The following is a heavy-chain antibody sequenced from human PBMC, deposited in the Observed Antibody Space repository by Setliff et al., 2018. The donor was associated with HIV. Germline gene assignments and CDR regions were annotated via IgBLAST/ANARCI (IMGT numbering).Heavy chain of an antibody. D-gene: IGHD6-6*01. Sequence: SETLSLTCTVSGGSVSSTSYYWGWIRQPTGKGLEWIGTIYYSGDTQYNPSFKSRVIMSVDTSKNQFSLRLISMTAADTAVYYCARMEATRPPRGLDYWGPGALVTVSS. V-gene: IGHV4-39*01. CDR2: IYYSGDT. J-gene: IGHJ4*02. CDR3: ARMEATRPPRGLDY. CDR1: GGSVSSTSYY.